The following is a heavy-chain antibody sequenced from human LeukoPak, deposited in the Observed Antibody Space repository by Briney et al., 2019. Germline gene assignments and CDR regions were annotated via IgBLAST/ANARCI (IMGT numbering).Heavy chain of an antibody. J-gene: IGHJ3*02. CDR2: IYTSGST. CDR1: GGSISSGGYS. CDR3: ARDGGGYCSSTSCYRVAFDI. V-gene: IGHV4-61*02. D-gene: IGHD2-2*02. Sequence: SQTLSLTCAVSGGSISSGGYSWNWIRQPPGKGLEWIGRIYTSGSTNYNPSLKSRVTMSVDTSKNQFSLKLSSVTAADTAVYYCARDGGGYCSSTSCYRVAFDIWGQGTMVTVSS.